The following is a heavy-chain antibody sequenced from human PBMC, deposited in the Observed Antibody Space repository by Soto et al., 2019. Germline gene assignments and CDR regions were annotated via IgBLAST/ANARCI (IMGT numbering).Heavy chain of an antibody. Sequence: SETLSLTCTVSGDSIRSFYLSWIRQPPGKGLEWIGYIYHSGSTNYNPSLKSRVTISVDTSKNQFSLKLSSVTAADTAVYYCARVPDRWGQGTLVTVSS. CDR1: GDSIRSFY. CDR2: IYHSGST. CDR3: ARVPDR. D-gene: IGHD2-2*01. J-gene: IGHJ5*02. V-gene: IGHV4-59*12.